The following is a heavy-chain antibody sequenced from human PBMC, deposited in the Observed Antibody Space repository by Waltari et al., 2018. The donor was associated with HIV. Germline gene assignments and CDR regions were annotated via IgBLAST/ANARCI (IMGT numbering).Heavy chain of an antibody. V-gene: IGHV1-3*01. CDR3: ARDLWKQWLTPDF. CDR2: IAAANGNT. D-gene: IGHD6-19*01. J-gene: IGHJ4*02. Sequence: QVQLVQSGAEVRKPGASVKVSCKASGYTFTNYAMHWVRQAPGQRLEWMGWIAAANGNTKYSQKFQGRVTITRDTAASTVYMELSSLRSEDTAVYYGARDLWKQWLTPDFWGQGTLVTVSS. CDR1: GYTFTNYA.